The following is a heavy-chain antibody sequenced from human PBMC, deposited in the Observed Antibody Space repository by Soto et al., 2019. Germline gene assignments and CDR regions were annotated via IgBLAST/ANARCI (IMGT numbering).Heavy chain of an antibody. CDR2: IHSSGST. J-gene: IGHJ4*02. V-gene: IGHV4-59*01. D-gene: IGHD6-19*01. CDR3: ARGRAVTGSFYFDY. CDR1: GASISTNY. Sequence: SETLSLTCTVSGASISTNYWNWIRQSPSQGPEWIGYIHSSGSTAQNPSLMSRVTISIDTSRSQFSLTLTSVTAADTAVYYCARGRAVTGSFYFDYWGQGTLVTVSS.